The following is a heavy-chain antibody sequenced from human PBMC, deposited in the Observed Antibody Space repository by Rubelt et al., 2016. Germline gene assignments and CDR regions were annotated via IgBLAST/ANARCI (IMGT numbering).Heavy chain of an antibody. D-gene: IGHD2-2*01. J-gene: IGHJ4*02. CDR2: INHSRST. CDR1: GGSFSGYY. CDR3: ARGRRLLGYCSSTSCPNFDY. Sequence: QVQLQQWGAGLLKPSETLSLTCAVYGGSFSGYYWSWLRQPPGKGLEWIGEINHSRSTNYNPSLKRRVTRSVDTSRNQFSRKLSAVTAADTAVYYCARGRRLLGYCSSTSCPNFDYWGQGTLVTVSS. V-gene: IGHV4-34*01.